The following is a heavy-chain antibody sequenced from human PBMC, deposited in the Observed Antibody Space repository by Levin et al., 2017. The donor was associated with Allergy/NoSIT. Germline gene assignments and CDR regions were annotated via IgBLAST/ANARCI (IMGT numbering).Heavy chain of an antibody. D-gene: IGHD6-13*01. CDR2: ISGTSSAI. V-gene: IGHV3-11*05. J-gene: IGHJ4*02. CDR1: GFTFRDYY. Sequence: KSGGSLRLSCAASGFTFRDYYMSWIRQAPGKGLELVSYISGTSSAIIYADSVKGRFTISRDNAQNSLYLQMNSLRAEDTAVYFCARGSLAAAAHYWGQGTLVTVSS. CDR3: ARGSLAAAAHY.